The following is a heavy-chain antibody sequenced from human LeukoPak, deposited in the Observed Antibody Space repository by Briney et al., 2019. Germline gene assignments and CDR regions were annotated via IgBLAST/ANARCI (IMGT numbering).Heavy chain of an antibody. CDR3: VRDNRSYNFDY. J-gene: IGHJ4*02. V-gene: IGHV3-74*01. D-gene: IGHD1-26*01. CDR2: IKSDGSFT. CDR1: GFTFRGYW. Sequence: GGSLRLSCAACGFTFRGYWMHWVRQAPGKGLVWVSCIKSDGSFTSIADSAKGRFTISRDNAKNTVYLQMNSLRAEDTAVYYCVRDNRSYNFDYWGQGTLVTVSS.